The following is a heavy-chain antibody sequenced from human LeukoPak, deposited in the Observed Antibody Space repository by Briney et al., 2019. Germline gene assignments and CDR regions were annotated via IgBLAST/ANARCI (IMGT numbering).Heavy chain of an antibody. J-gene: IGHJ3*02. V-gene: IGHV3-48*03. Sequence: SGGSLRLSCAASGFTFSSYEMNWVRQAPGKGLEWVSYISSSGSTIYYADSVRGRFTISRDNAKNSLYLQMNSLRAEDTAVYYCQRETDAFDIWGQGTMVTVSS. CDR2: ISSSGSTI. CDR1: GFTFSSYE. CDR3: QRETDAFDI. D-gene: IGHD1-26*01.